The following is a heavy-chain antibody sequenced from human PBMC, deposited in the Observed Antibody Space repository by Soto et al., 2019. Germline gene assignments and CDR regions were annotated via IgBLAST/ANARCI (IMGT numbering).Heavy chain of an antibody. CDR1: GFTFSSYG. D-gene: IGHD3-22*01. CDR2: RSYDGSNK. V-gene: IGHV3-30*18. Sequence: ARSLRLSCAASGFTFSSYGMHWVRQAPGKGLEWVAVRSYDGSNKYYADSVKGRFTISRDNSKNTLYLQMNSLRAEDTDVYYCAXDLGYYYDSSGPNCFDPWGQGTLVTVSS. J-gene: IGHJ5*02. CDR3: AXDLGYYYDSSGPNCFDP.